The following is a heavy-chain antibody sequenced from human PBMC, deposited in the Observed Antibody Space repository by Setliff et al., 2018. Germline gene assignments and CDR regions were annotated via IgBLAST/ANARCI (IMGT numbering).Heavy chain of an antibody. D-gene: IGHD6-13*01. V-gene: IGHV4-39*02. J-gene: IGHJ2*01. Sequence: SETLSLTCNVSGVSINSTTYYWGWIRQPPGKGQEWIGNIYYTGRTYFNPSLKSRLTISVDSSKNQFSLRLTSVTAADTAVYYCARGRPYSNINWYFDLWGRGTLVTVSS. CDR3: ARGRPYSNINWYFDL. CDR2: IYYTGRT. CDR1: GVSINSTTYY.